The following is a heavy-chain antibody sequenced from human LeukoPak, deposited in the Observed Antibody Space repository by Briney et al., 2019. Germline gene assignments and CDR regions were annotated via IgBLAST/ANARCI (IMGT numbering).Heavy chain of an antibody. CDR3: AKVPEGLRVTIFEPPDY. Sequence: PGGSLRLSCAASGFTFSDYYMSWIRQAPGKGLEWVSYISSCGSTIYYADSVKGRFTISRDNSKNTLYLQMNSLRAEDTAVYYCAKVPEGLRVTIFEPPDYWGQGTLVTVSS. CDR1: GFTFSDYY. CDR2: ISSCGSTI. D-gene: IGHD3-3*01. J-gene: IGHJ4*02. V-gene: IGHV3-11*01.